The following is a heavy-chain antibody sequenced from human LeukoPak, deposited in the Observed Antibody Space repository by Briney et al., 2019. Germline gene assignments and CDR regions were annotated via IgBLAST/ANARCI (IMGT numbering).Heavy chain of an antibody. CDR1: GYTFTDYY. V-gene: IGHV1-2*02. Sequence: ASVKVSCKASGYTFTDYYVHWVRQAPGQGLEWMGYMKPFSGDSHYAQKFQDRVTMTRDTSPSTAYLELSGLTSDDTAVYYCSTEDKYCTSTTCGDFWGQGTLVTVSS. J-gene: IGHJ4*02. D-gene: IGHD2-2*01. CDR2: MKPFSGDS. CDR3: STEDKYCTSTTCGDF.